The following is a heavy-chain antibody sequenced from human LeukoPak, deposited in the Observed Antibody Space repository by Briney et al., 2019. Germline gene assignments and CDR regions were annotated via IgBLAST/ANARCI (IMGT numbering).Heavy chain of an antibody. D-gene: IGHD5-18*01. V-gene: IGHV3-23*01. CDR1: GFTFSSYA. CDR3: AKDRTAMVEFDY. CDR2: ISGSGGST. Sequence: PGGSLRLSCAASGFTFSSYAMSWVRQAPGKGLEWVSAISGSGGSTYYADSVKGRFTISRDNSKNTLYLQMNNLRAEDTAVYYCAKDRTAMVEFDYWGQGTLVTVSS. J-gene: IGHJ4*02.